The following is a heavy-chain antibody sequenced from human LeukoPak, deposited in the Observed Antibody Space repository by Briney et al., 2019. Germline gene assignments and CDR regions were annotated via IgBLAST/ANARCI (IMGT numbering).Heavy chain of an antibody. Sequence: GESLRLSCAASGFTFGNAWMSWVRQAPGKGLEWVGRIKSKTDGGTTDYAASVKGRFTISRDDSKNTLYLQMNSLKTEDTAVYYCTTRPLHCSSTSCPLFDYWGQGTLVTVSS. CDR3: TTRPLHCSSTSCPLFDY. J-gene: IGHJ4*02. D-gene: IGHD2-2*01. CDR1: GFTFGNAW. V-gene: IGHV3-15*01. CDR2: IKSKTDGGTT.